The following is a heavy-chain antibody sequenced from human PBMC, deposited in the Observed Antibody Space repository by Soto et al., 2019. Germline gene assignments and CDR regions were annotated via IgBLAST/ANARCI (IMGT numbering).Heavy chain of an antibody. CDR3: ARDVRSSGWDFDY. CDR2: IWYDGSNK. CDR1: GFNFSSYG. Sequence: GGSLRLSCAASGFNFSSYGMHWVRQAPGKGLEWVAVIWYDGSNKYYADSVKGRFTISRDNSKNTLYLQMNSLRAEDTAVYYCARDVRSSGWDFDYWGQGTLVTVSS. D-gene: IGHD6-19*01. V-gene: IGHV3-33*08. J-gene: IGHJ4*02.